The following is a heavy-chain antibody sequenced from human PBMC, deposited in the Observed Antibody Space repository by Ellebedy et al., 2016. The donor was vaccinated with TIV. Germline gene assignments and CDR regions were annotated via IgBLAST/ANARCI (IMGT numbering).Heavy chain of an antibody. J-gene: IGHJ4*02. CDR1: GFTFSTYA. V-gene: IGHV3-23*01. Sequence: PGGSLRLSCAASGFTFSTYAMNWVRQAPGKGLEWVSVISGNGEGTYYTDSVEGRFTISRDNSKNTLYLQMNNLRVEDSARYFCAKDAYGDTPNYFDQWGLGTLVTVSS. CDR2: ISGNGEGT. CDR3: AKDAYGDTPNYFDQ. D-gene: IGHD2-21*02.